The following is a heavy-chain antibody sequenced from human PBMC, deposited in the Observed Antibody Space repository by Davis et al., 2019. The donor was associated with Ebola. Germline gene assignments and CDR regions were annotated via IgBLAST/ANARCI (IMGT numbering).Heavy chain of an antibody. V-gene: IGHV3-21*01. J-gene: IGHJ6*04. CDR1: GFTFSSYS. D-gene: IGHD1-1*01. Sequence: PGGSLRLSCAASGFTFSSYSMNWVRQAPGKGLEWVSSISSSSSYIYYADSVKGRFTIPRDNDKNSLYLQMNSLRAEDTAVYYCASVLETVRHDPFYYYYGMDVWGKGTTVTVSS. CDR2: ISSSSSYI. CDR3: ASVLETVRHDPFYYYYGMDV.